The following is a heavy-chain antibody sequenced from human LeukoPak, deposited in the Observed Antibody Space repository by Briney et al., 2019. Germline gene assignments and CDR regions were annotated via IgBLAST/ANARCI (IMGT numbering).Heavy chain of an antibody. J-gene: IGHJ5*02. D-gene: IGHD2-2*01. Sequence: SETLSLTCTVSGGSISSGDYYWSWIRQPPGKGLEWIGYIYYSGSTYYNPSLKSRVTISVDTSKNQFSLKLSSVTAADAAVYYCATRPHIVVVPAATYNWFDPWGQGTLVTVSS. V-gene: IGHV4-30-4*01. CDR2: IYYSGST. CDR3: ATRPHIVVVPAATYNWFDP. CDR1: GGSISSGDYY.